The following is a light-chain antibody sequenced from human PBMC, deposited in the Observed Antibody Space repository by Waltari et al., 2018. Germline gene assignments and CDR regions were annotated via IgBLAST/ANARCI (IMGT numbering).Light chain of an antibody. J-gene: IGLJ2*01. Sequence: QSALTQPASVSGSPGQSITISCTGTSSDVGGYNSVSWYQDHPGQAPKVIIYDFSDRPSGSSERFSGSKSGNTASLTISGLQAEDEADYYCSSQSSDNVVLFGGGTKLTVL. CDR1: SSDVGGYNS. CDR2: DFS. CDR3: SSQSSDNVVL. V-gene: IGLV2-14*03.